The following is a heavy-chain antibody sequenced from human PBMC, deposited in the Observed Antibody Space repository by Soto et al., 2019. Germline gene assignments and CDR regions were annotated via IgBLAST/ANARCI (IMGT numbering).Heavy chain of an antibody. CDR1: GGTFSSYA. D-gene: IGHD6-25*01. V-gene: IGHV1-69*01. CDR3: ARSRLDYYYYGMDV. CDR2: IIPIFGTA. Sequence: QVQLVQSGAEVKKPGSSVKVSCKASGGTFSSYAISWVRQAPGQGLEWMGGIIPIFGTANYAQKFQGRVTITADESPSTAYMGLSSLRSEDTAVYYCARSRLDYYYYGMDVWGQGTTVTVSS. J-gene: IGHJ6*02.